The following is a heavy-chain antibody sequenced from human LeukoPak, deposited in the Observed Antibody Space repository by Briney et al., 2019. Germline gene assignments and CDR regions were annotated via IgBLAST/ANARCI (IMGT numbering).Heavy chain of an antibody. Sequence: TSETLSLTCTVSGGSISSYYWSWIRQPPGKGLEWIGYIYYSGSTNYNPSLKSRVTISVDTSKNQFSLKLSSVTAADTAVYYCASQQQLVPSFDYWGQGTLVTVPS. J-gene: IGHJ4*02. D-gene: IGHD6-13*01. V-gene: IGHV4-59*01. CDR3: ASQQQLVPSFDY. CDR2: IYYSGST. CDR1: GGSISSYY.